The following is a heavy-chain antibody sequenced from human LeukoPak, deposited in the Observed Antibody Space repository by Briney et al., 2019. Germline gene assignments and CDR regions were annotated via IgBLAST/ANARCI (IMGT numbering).Heavy chain of an antibody. D-gene: IGHD3-10*01. J-gene: IGHJ4*02. Sequence: ASVKVSCKASGGTFSSYAISWVRQAPGQGLEWMGWMNPNSGNTGYAQKFQGRVTMTRNTSISTAYMELSSLRSEDTAVYYCARAHRVRGAMCFDFWGQGTLVTVSS. CDR2: MNPNSGNT. CDR3: ARAHRVRGAMCFDF. CDR1: GGTFSSYA. V-gene: IGHV1-8*02.